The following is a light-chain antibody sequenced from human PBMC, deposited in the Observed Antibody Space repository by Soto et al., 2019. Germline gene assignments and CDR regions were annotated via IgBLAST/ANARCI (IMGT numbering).Light chain of an antibody. Sequence: QSALTQPRSVSGSPGQSVTISCTGTSSDVGGYNFVSWYQQHPGKAPKFMIYDVSKRPSGVPDRFSGSRSGNTASLTISGLQAGDEADYYRCSYAGSSVVFGGGTKLTVL. CDR3: CSYAGSSVV. CDR2: DVS. CDR1: SSDVGGYNF. V-gene: IGLV2-11*01. J-gene: IGLJ2*01.